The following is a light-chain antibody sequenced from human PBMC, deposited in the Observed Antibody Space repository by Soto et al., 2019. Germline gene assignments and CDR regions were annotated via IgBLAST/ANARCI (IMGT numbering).Light chain of an antibody. CDR3: QKRGNWPH. J-gene: IGKJ5*01. CDR2: EAS. V-gene: IGKV3-11*01. Sequence: EIVLTQSPGTVSLSPGERATLSCRASQSVSTNYLAWYQQRPGQAPRLLIYEASSRATGVPARFIGSGSGTDFTLTISSLEPEDFAIYYCQKRGNWPHFGQGTRLEIK. CDR1: QSVSTNY.